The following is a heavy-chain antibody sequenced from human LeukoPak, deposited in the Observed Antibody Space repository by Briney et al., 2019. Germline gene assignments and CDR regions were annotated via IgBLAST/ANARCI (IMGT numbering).Heavy chain of an antibody. J-gene: IGHJ5*02. CDR2: IYYSGST. D-gene: IGHD5-12*01. CDR1: GDSSSSGDYF. CDR3: ARRPQWLLYGWFDP. Sequence: PSQTLSLTCTVSGDSSSSGDYFWNWIRQPPGKGLEWIGYIYYSGSTNYNPSLKSRVTISVDTSKNQFSLKLSSVTAADTAVYYCARRPQWLLYGWFDPWGQGTLVTVSS. V-gene: IGHV4-30-4*08.